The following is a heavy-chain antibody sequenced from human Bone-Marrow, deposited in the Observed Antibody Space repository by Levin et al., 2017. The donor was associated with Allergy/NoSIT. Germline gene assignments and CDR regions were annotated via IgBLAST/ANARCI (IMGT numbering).Heavy chain of an antibody. CDR3: TKGGHYGDYQMG. J-gene: IGHJ1*01. V-gene: IGHV3-23*01. CDR2: ITGSGDNT. Sequence: SCAASGFIFSNYAMSWVRQAPGKGLEWVSGITGSGDNTNYADSVKGRFTISRDNSKNTLFLQLNSLRAEDTALYYCTKGGHYGDYQMGWGQGTLVTVS. D-gene: IGHD4-17*01. CDR1: GFIFSNYA.